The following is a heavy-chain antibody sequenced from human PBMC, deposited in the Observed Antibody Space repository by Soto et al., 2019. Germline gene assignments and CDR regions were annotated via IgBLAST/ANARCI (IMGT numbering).Heavy chain of an antibody. CDR3: ARLHSHGTYGMDV. CDR1: GGSFTYA. CDR2: IIPIFVTA. Sequence: KVSCKDFGGSFTYALSWVRQAPGQGLEWMGGIIPIFVTANYAQKFQGRVTITADESTKTAYMELSTLRSEETAVYYCARLHSHGTYGMDVWGQGTTVTVSS. D-gene: IGHD5-18*01. J-gene: IGHJ6*02. V-gene: IGHV1-69*01.